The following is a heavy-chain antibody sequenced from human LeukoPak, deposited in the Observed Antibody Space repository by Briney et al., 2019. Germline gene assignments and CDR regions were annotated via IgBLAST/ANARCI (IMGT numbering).Heavy chain of an antibody. CDR3: AKVSRGWLPYYFDY. Sequence: PGGPLRPSCAAPGLPFSTYAMSWVPKPQGKGLKWASAISGGGGSTYYADSVKGRFTISRDNSKNTLYLQMNSLRAEDTAVYYCAKVSRGWLPYYFDYWGQGTLVTVSS. CDR2: ISGGGGST. V-gene: IGHV3-23*01. J-gene: IGHJ4*02. CDR1: GLPFSTYA. D-gene: IGHD6-19*01.